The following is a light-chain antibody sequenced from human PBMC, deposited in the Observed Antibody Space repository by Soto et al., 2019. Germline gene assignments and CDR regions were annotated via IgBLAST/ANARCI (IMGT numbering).Light chain of an antibody. V-gene: IGKV3-20*01. J-gene: IGKJ2*01. CDR3: QQFGSSIPHT. CDR2: GAS. CDR1: QSVSSSR. Sequence: EIVLTQSPGTLSLSPGERATLSCRASQSVSSSRLAWYRQKPGQAPRLLIYGASSRATGIPDRFSGSGSGTDFTLTISRLEPEDSGVYYCQQFGSSIPHTFGQGTKLEIK.